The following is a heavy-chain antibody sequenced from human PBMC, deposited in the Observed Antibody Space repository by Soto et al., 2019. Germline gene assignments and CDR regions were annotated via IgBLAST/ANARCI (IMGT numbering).Heavy chain of an antibody. Sequence: EVQLVESGGGWVQPGGSLRLSCAASGFTFSDHYMDWVRQAPGKGLEWVGRSKNKANSYTTEYALSAKGRFTVSIDDSNCSLYLQMSSLKAEDTAVYYCSRSINRSACPHRDVWGKGSTVTGSS. CDR2: SKNKANSYTT. CDR1: GFTFSDHY. CDR3: SRSINRSACPHRDV. V-gene: IGHV3-72*01. D-gene: IGHD3-3*01. J-gene: IGHJ6*03.